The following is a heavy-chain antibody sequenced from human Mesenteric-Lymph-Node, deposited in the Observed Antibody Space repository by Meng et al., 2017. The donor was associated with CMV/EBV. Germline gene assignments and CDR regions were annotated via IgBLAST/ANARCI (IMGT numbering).Heavy chain of an antibody. CDR3: ARGFVWFGEFLPNAFDI. J-gene: IGHJ3*02. Sequence: GSLRLSCAASGFTFSSYAMSWVRQAPGKGLEWVSYISISSSGTTIYYADPAKGRFTISRDNAKNSLYLQMNSLRAEDTAVYYCARGFVWFGEFLPNAFDIWGQGTMVTVSS. D-gene: IGHD3-10*01. V-gene: IGHV3-48*04. CDR1: GFTFSSYA. CDR2: ISISSSGTTI.